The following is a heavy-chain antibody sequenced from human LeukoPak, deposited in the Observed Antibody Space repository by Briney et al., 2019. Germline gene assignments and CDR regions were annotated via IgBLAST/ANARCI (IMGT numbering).Heavy chain of an antibody. D-gene: IGHD3-16*02. CDR1: GYTFTGYY. V-gene: IGHV1-2*06. Sequence: GASVKVSCKASGYTFTGYYMHWVRQAPGQGLEWMGRINPHSGGTNYARNFQGRVTMTRDTSISTAYMELSRLRSDDTAVYYCARERLGELSFDDFDYWGQGTLVTVSS. J-gene: IGHJ4*02. CDR3: ARERLGELSFDDFDY. CDR2: INPHSGGT.